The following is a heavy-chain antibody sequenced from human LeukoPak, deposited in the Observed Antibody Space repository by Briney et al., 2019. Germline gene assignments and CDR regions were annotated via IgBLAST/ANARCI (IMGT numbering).Heavy chain of an antibody. CDR2: ISSSSNYI. Sequence: GGSLRLSCAASGFTFSSYSMNWVRQAPGKGLEWVSSISSSSNYIYYADSVKGRFTISRDNAKNSLYLQMNSLRAEDTAVYYCARVLSSSWFAVFDYWGQGTLVTVSS. V-gene: IGHV3-21*01. D-gene: IGHD6-13*01. CDR3: ARVLSSSWFAVFDY. J-gene: IGHJ4*02. CDR1: GFTFSSYS.